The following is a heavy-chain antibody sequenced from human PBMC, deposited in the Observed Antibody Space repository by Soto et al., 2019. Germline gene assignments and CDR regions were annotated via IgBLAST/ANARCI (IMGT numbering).Heavy chain of an antibody. CDR1: GCGVRGYS. CDR3: PHACSSDCLDY. D-gene: IGHD2-21*01. Sequence: GRALKTSVTGSGCGVRGYSIGWVRPVTGKGLEWLGNIFSSDSNAGYSPSFQGQVTISVDKSISTTSLPWSSLKASDTAIYYCPHACSSDCLDYCGQARPVTV. CDR2: IFSSDSNA. J-gene: IGHJ4*02. V-gene: IGHV5-51*01.